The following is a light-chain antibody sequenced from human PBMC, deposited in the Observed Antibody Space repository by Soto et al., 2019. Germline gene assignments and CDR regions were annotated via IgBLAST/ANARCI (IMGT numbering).Light chain of an antibody. Sequence: QSALTQPASVSGSPGQSIAISCTGTSSDVGNFNCVSWYQQHPGKVPKLMIYEVTNRPSGVSDRFSGSKSGNTASLTISGLQAEDEADYYCSSFTTSNTLVFGGGTKVTVL. CDR2: EVT. CDR3: SSFTTSNTLV. CDR1: SSDVGNFNC. J-gene: IGLJ2*01. V-gene: IGLV2-14*01.